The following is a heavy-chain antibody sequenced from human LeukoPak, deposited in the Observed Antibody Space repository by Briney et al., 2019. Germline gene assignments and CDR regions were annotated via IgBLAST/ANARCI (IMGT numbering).Heavy chain of an antibody. V-gene: IGHV4-59*01. Sequence: SETLSLTCTVSGVSFSTYYWSWIRQPAGKGLEWIGYIYYSGSTNYNPSLKSRVTISVDTSKNQFSLKLSSVTAADTAVYYCAKTSWNHDAFDIWGQGTMVTVSS. J-gene: IGHJ3*02. CDR2: IYYSGST. CDR1: GVSFSTYY. CDR3: AKTSWNHDAFDI. D-gene: IGHD1-1*01.